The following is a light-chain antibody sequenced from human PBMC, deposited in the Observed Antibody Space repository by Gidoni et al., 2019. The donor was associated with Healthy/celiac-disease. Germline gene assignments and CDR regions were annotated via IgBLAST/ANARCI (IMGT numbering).Light chain of an antibody. V-gene: IGKV3-11*01. Sequence: EIVLTHSPATLSLSPGERATLSCRASQSVRSYLAWYQQKPGQAPRLLIYDASNRATGIPARFSGSGSGTDFTLTISSLEPEDFAVYYCQQRSNWPPWTFGQGTKVEIK. CDR3: QQRSNWPPWT. J-gene: IGKJ1*01. CDR1: QSVRSY. CDR2: DAS.